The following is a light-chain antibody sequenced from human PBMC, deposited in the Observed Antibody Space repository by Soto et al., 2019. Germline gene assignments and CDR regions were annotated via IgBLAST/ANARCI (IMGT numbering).Light chain of an antibody. J-gene: IGLJ3*02. CDR2: SNH. Sequence: QSVLTQPPSASGTPGQRVTISCSGSSSNIGTYTVDWYQQVPGTAPKLLIYSNHQRPSGVPDRFSGSRSGTSASLAISGLQSEDEADYYCAAWDDGLNGWVFGGGTKLTVL. CDR3: AAWDDGLNGWV. V-gene: IGLV1-44*01. CDR1: SSNIGTYT.